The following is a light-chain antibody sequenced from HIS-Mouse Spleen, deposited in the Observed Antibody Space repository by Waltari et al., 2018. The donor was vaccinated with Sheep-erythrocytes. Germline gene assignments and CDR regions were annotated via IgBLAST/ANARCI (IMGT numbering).Light chain of an antibody. CDR1: SSDVGRYNL. V-gene: IGLV2-23*01. J-gene: IGLJ3*02. CDR3: CSYAGSSTWV. Sequence: QSALTQPASVSGSPGQSITISCTGTSSDVGRYNLVSWYQQHPGKAPKLMIYEGSKRPSGVSNRFSGSKSGNTASLTISWLQAEDEADYYCCSYAGSSTWVFGGGTKLTVL. CDR2: EGS.